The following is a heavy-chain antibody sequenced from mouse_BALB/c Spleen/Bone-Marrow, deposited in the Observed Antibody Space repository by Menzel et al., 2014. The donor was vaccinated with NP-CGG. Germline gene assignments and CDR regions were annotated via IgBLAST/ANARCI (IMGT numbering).Heavy chain of an antibody. CDR3: ARDVTTATENYFDY. Sequence: DVKLQESGPGLVKPSQTVSLTCTVTGISITTGNYRWSWIRQFPGNKLEWIGFIYYSGSITYNPSLTSRTTITRDTSKNQFFLEMNSLTAEDTATYYCARDVTTATENYFDYWGQGTTLTVSS. J-gene: IGHJ2*01. D-gene: IGHD1-2*01. CDR2: IYYSGSI. CDR1: GISITTGNYR. V-gene: IGHV3-5*02.